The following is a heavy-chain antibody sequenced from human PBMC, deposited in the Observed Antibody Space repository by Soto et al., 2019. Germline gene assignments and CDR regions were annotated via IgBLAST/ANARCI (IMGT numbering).Heavy chain of an antibody. Sequence: QVQLVQSGAEVKKPGASVKVSCKASGYTFTNFGISWVRQAPGQGLEWMGWISAYNGNTNYAQNFQGRITMTTHTSPSKTYMDVRRLKSDDTAVYYGARGGTPIDSWGQGTLVTFSS. CDR2: ISAYNGNT. D-gene: IGHD3-16*01. J-gene: IGHJ4*02. V-gene: IGHV1-18*01. CDR1: GYTFTNFG. CDR3: ARGGTPIDS.